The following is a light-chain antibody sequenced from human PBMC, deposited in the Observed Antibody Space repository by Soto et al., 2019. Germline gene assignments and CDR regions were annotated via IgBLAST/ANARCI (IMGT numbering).Light chain of an antibody. CDR2: ENN. CDR1: SSNIGNNY. Sequence: QSVLTQPPSVSAAPGQKVTISCSGSSSNIGNNYVSWYQQLPGTAPNLLIYENNKRPSGIPDRFSGSKSGTSATLGITGLQTGDEADYYCGTWDSSLSALFGGGTQLTVL. CDR3: GTWDSSLSAL. J-gene: IGLJ7*01. V-gene: IGLV1-51*02.